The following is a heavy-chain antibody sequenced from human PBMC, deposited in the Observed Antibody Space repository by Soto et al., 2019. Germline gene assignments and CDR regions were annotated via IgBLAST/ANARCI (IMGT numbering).Heavy chain of an antibody. J-gene: IGHJ6*02. V-gene: IGHV5-51*01. CDR2: IFPRDSDT. CDR1: GYTFTNYW. D-gene: IGHD4-4*01. CDR3: AGGGYSNYVGYYYYGMDV. Sequence: GESLKISCQASGYTFTNYWIGWVRQMPGGGLEWVGLIFPRDSDTRYSPPFEGQVTISADSSIATAYLQWRSLEASDTAMYYCAGGGYSNYVGYYYYGMDVWGQGTTVTVSS.